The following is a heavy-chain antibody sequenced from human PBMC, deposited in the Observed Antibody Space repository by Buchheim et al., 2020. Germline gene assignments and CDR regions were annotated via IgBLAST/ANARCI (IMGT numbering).Heavy chain of an antibody. V-gene: IGHV3-30*04. CDR1: GFPFSIYT. J-gene: IGHJ4*02. CDR3: ARDSSGRWGSGGSCPDY. D-gene: IGHD2-15*01. CDR2: ISYDGKNK. Sequence: VQVVESGGGVVQPGRSLRLSCGASGFPFSIYTMNWVRQAPGKGLEWVAVISYDGKNKDYAESVKGRFTISRDNSKNTLYLQMNSLRAEDTAVYYCARDSSGRWGSGGSCPDYWGQGTL.